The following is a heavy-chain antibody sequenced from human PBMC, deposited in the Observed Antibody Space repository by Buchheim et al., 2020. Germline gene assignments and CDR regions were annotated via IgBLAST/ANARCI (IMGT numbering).Heavy chain of an antibody. CDR3: VRDQGGTNFGVDIDYYYHMDV. CDR2: LGATSGST. V-gene: IGHV3-23*01. J-gene: IGHJ6*02. D-gene: IGHD3-3*01. Sequence: EVQLLESGGGSVQPGESLRLSCAASGSTFSNFAMNWVRQAPGKGLEWISVLGATSGSTYYAPSVGGRVTISRDHAKNMLFLDMNSLRVEDTAIYYCVRDQGGTNFGVDIDYYYHMDVWGQVTT. CDR1: GSTFSNFA.